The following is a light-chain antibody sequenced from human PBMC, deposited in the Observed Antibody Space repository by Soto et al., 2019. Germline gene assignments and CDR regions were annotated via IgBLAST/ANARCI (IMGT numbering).Light chain of an antibody. V-gene: IGKV1-13*02. J-gene: IGKJ4*01. CDR2: DAS. CDR1: QGISSA. Sequence: AIQLTQSPSSLSASVGDRVTITCRASQGISSALAWYQQKPGKAPKLLIYDASSLESGVPSRFSGSGSGTDFTLTISSLQPEDFATYYCQQFNTSPPSLTFGGGTKVDIK. CDR3: QQFNTSPPSLT.